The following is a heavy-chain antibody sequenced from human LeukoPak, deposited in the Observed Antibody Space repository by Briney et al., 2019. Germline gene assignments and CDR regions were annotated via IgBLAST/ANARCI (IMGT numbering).Heavy chain of an antibody. Sequence: GGSLRLSCAASGFTFSSYAMSWVRQAPGKGLEWVSAISGSGGSTYHADSVKGRFTISRDNSKNTLYLQMNSLRAEDTAVYYCAKGGHYGDYVLSDYWGQGTLVTVSS. J-gene: IGHJ4*02. V-gene: IGHV3-23*01. CDR3: AKGGHYGDYVLSDY. CDR2: ISGSGGST. D-gene: IGHD4-17*01. CDR1: GFTFSSYA.